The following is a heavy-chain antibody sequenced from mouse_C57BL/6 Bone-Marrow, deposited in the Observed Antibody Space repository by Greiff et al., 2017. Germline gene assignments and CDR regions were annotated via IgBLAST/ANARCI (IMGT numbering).Heavy chain of an antibody. CDR2: ISSGGSYT. CDR1: GFTFSSYG. Sequence: EVMLVESGGDLVKPGGSLKLSCAASGFTFSSYGMSWVRQTPDKRLEWVATISSGGSYTYYPDSVKGRFTISRDNAKNTLYLQMSSLKSEDTAMYYCARWGYGRREFDYWGQGITLTVSS. J-gene: IGHJ2*01. CDR3: ARWGYGRREFDY. V-gene: IGHV5-6*01. D-gene: IGHD1-1*01.